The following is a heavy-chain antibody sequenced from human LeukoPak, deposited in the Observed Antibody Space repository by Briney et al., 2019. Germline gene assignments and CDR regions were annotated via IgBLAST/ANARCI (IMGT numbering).Heavy chain of an antibody. Sequence: GGSLRLSCAASGFTFSSYTMHWVRQAPGKGLEYVSAINSYGGNTFYADSVKGRFTISRDNSKDALYLQMGSLRAEDMAVYYCARYQSTAWFDFWGQGALVTVSS. CDR2: INSYGGNT. D-gene: IGHD2-21*02. J-gene: IGHJ4*02. CDR1: GFTFSSYT. V-gene: IGHV3-64*02. CDR3: ARYQSTAWFDF.